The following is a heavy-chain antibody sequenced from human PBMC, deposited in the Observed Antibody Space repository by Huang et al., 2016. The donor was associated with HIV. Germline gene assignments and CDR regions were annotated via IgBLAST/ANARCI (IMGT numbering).Heavy chain of an antibody. D-gene: IGHD2-15*01. Sequence: QVQLQESGPGPVKPSQTLSLTCTVSGDSISRGGYLWSWIRQSPGKGLEWIGSIYYPGTTSYNPSLRGRVTMSVDTSKNQFSLRLTSVTAEDTAVYYCARDRITQCNGGRCYSDWSDPWGQGTLVSVSS. CDR2: IYYPGTT. V-gene: IGHV4-30-4*01. CDR1: GDSISRGGYL. J-gene: IGHJ5*02. CDR3: ARDRITQCNGGRCYSDWSDP.